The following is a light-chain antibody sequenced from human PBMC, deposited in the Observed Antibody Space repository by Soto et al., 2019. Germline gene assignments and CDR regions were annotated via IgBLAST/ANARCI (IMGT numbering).Light chain of an antibody. CDR2: AAA. Sequence: DIQMTQSPSSLSASVGDRVTITCRASQNIGMYLNWYQQKVGKAPKLVIFAAASVQSGVPSRFSGSGSGTDFTLTISSLQPEDFATYYCQQSYNIPITFGPGTKVDIK. V-gene: IGKV1-39*01. J-gene: IGKJ3*01. CDR1: QNIGMY. CDR3: QQSYNIPIT.